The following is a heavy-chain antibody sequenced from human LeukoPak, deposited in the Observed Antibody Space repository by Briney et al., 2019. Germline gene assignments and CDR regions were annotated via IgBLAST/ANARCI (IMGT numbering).Heavy chain of an antibody. CDR2: LNPNSGGT. Sequence: ASVKVSCKASGYTFTGYYMHWVRQAPGQGLEWMGWLNPNSGGTNYAQKFQGRVTMTRDTSISTAYMELSRLRSDDTAVYYCARRHYGSGSYPLRYWGQGTLVTVSS. J-gene: IGHJ4*02. V-gene: IGHV1-2*02. CDR1: GYTFTGYY. D-gene: IGHD3-10*01. CDR3: ARRHYGSGSYPLRY.